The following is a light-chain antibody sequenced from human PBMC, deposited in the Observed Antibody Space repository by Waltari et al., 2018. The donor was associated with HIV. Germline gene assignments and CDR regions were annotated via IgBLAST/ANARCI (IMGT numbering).Light chain of an antibody. CDR2: DTS. V-gene: IGKV1-33*01. CDR3: RQYDTLPLT. CDR1: QDISKY. Sequence: DIQMTQSPSSLSASVGDRVTITCQASQDISKYVNWYQQKPGKAPKLLICDTSNLETGVPSRFSGGGSVTNFTFTISSLQSEDLATYFCRQYDTLPLTFGGGTKVEIK. J-gene: IGKJ4*01.